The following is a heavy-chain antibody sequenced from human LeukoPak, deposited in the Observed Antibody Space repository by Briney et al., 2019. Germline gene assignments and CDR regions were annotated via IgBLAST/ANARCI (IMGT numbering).Heavy chain of an antibody. CDR2: IYHSGST. CDR1: GGSISPYY. D-gene: IGHD5-12*01. CDR3: ARDFIGYSGYSPLDY. J-gene: IGHJ4*02. Sequence: SETLSLTCTVSGGSISPYYWSWVRQPPGKGLEWIGEIYHSGSTNYNPSLKSRVTISVDKSKNQFSLKLSSVTAADTAVYYCARDFIGYSGYSPLDYWGQGTLVTVSS. V-gene: IGHV4-4*02.